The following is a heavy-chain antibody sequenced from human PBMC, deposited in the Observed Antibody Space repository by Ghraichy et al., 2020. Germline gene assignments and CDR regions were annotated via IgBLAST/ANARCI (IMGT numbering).Heavy chain of an antibody. V-gene: IGHV4-34*01. Sequence: SETLSLTCAVYGGSFSGYYWSWIRQPPGKGLEWIGEINHSGSTNYNPSLKSRVTISVDTSNNQFSLKLSSVTAADTAVYYCARDKYYYDNPDDFDIWGQGTMVTVSS. D-gene: IGHD3-22*01. J-gene: IGHJ3*02. CDR2: INHSGST. CDR1: GGSFSGYY. CDR3: ARDKYYYDNPDDFDI.